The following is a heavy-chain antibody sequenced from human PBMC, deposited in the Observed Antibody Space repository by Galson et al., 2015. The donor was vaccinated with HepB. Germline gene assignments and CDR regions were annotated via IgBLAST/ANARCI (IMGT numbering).Heavy chain of an antibody. D-gene: IGHD1-26*01. Sequence: SLRLSCAASGYTFSNYGMHWIRQAPGKGLEWVAVISYDGNKKDYAHSVKGRFTISRDISKNTLYLQMSSLSAEDTAVYYCVRDLTSGSFDFWGQGTLVSVSS. V-gene: IGHV3-33*01. CDR1: GYTFSNYG. CDR3: VRDLTSGSFDF. CDR2: ISYDGNKK. J-gene: IGHJ4*02.